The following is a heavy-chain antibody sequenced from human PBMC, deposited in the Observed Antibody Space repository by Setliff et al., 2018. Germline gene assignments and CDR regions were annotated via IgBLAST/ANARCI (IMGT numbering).Heavy chain of an antibody. D-gene: IGHD1-1*01. Sequence: SETLSLTCTVSGGSISRYHWSWIRQPPGEGLEWIGTIYYTGTTYYSPSLKSRVTISVDTSKNQFSLRMTSVTAADTAIYYCASRTTGPGGWFDYWGQGALVTVSS. CDR2: IYYTGTT. V-gene: IGHV4-39*01. CDR3: ASRTTGPGGWFDY. CDR1: GGSISRYH. J-gene: IGHJ5*01.